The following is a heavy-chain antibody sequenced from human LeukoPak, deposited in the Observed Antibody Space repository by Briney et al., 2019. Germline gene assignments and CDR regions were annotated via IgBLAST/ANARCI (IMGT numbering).Heavy chain of an antibody. J-gene: IGHJ5*02. CDR3: ANLSYYYGSGSYFWFDP. Sequence: SETLSLTCTVSGGSISSSSYYWGWIRQPPGKGLEWIGSIYYSGSTYYNPSLKSRVTISVDTSKNQFSLKLSSVTAADTAVYYCANLSYYYGSGSYFWFDPWGQGTLVTVSS. D-gene: IGHD3-10*01. CDR1: GGSISSSSYY. V-gene: IGHV4-39*01. CDR2: IYYSGST.